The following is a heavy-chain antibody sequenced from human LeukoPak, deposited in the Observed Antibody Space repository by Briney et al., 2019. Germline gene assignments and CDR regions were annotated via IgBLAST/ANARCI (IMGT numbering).Heavy chain of an antibody. CDR1: GGSFSGYY. CDR2: INHSGSS. J-gene: IGHJ6*03. D-gene: IGHD3-10*01. CDR3: ARRVGRYFGERAYYYNYMDV. Sequence: PSETLSLTCAAYGGSFSGYYWSWIRQPPGKGLEWIGEINHSGSSKYIPSLKSRVTISVDTSKNQFSLKLSSVTAADTAVYYCARRVGRYFGERAYYYNYMDVWAKGTTVTISS. V-gene: IGHV4-34*01.